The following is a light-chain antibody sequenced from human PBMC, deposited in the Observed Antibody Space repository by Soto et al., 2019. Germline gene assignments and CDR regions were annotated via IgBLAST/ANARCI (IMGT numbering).Light chain of an antibody. V-gene: IGKV1-12*01. CDR1: KGISRW. CDR2: GAS. CDR3: QHANRSPLT. J-gene: IGKJ5*01. Sequence: DIQMTQSPSFVSASVGDRVTITCRASKGISRWLAWYQQRPGKAPELLIYGASSLQSGVPSMFSGRGSGTYFPLTIRVVPADDFATYYLQHANRSPLTFGQGTRLEIK.